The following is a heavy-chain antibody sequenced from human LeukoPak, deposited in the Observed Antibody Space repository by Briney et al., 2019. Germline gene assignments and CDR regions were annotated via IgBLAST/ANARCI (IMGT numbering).Heavy chain of an antibody. V-gene: IGHV1-69*13. J-gene: IGHJ6*03. Sequence: SVKVSCKASGGTFSSYAISWVRQAPGQGLEWMGGIIPIFGTANYAQNFQGRVTITADESTSTAYMELRSLRSEDTAVYYCARGSDFWSGPGRYYYYYMDVWGKGTTVTVSS. CDR1: GGTFSSYA. CDR2: IIPIFGTA. CDR3: ARGSDFWSGPGRYYYYYMDV. D-gene: IGHD3-3*01.